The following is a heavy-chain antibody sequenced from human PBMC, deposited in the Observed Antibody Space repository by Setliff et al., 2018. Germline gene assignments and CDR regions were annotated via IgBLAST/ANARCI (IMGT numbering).Heavy chain of an antibody. Sequence: VASVKVSCKASGGTFSSYAISWVRQAPGQGLEWMGGIIPIFGTANYAQKFQGRVTITADESTSTAYMDLSSLRFEDTAVYYCARAQSWSGGPYYFDNWGQGTLVTVSS. V-gene: IGHV1-69*13. J-gene: IGHJ4*02. D-gene: IGHD3-3*01. CDR1: GGTFSSYA. CDR3: ARAQSWSGGPYYFDN. CDR2: IIPIFGTA.